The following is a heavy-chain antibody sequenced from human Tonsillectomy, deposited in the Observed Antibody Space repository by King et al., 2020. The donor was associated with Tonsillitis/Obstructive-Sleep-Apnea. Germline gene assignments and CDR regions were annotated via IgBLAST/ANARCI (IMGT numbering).Heavy chain of an antibody. V-gene: IGHV4-59*01. Sequence: HVQLQESGPGLVKPSETLSLTCTVSGGSISSYYWSWIRQPPGKGLEWIGYIYYSGSTNYNPSLKSRVTISVDTSKNQFSLKLSSVTAADTAVYYCARMGYYYYYIDVWGKGTTVTVSS. CDR1: GGSISSYY. D-gene: IGHD3-16*01. CDR2: IYYSGST. CDR3: ARMGYYYYYIDV. J-gene: IGHJ6*03.